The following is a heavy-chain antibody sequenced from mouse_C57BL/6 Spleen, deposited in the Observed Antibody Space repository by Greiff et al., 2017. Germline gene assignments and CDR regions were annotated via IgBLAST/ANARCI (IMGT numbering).Heavy chain of an antibody. V-gene: IGHV1-22*01. CDR2: INPNNGGT. CDR1: GYTFTDYN. J-gene: IGHJ3*01. D-gene: IGHD1-1*01. Sequence: EVQLQQSGPELVKPGASVKMSCKASGYTFTDYNMHWVKQSHGKSLEWIGYINPNNGGTSYNQKFKGKATLTVNKSSSTAYMELRSLTSEDSAVYYCAREGVLRHSRAGFAYWGQGTLVTVSA. CDR3: AREGVLRHSRAGFAY.